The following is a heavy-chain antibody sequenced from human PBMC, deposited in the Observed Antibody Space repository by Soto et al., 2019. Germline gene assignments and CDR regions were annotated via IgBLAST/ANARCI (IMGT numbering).Heavy chain of an antibody. CDR1: GYTFTSYD. J-gene: IGHJ6*02. CDR2: MNPNSGNT. D-gene: IGHD1-26*01. CDR3: ARDRGATDYYYYYGMDV. Sequence: ASVKVSCKASGYTFTSYDINWVRQATGQGLEWMGWMNPNSGNTGYAQKFQGRVTMTRNTSISTAYMELSSLRSEDTAVYYCARDRGATDYYYYYGMDVWGQGTTVTVSS. V-gene: IGHV1-8*01.